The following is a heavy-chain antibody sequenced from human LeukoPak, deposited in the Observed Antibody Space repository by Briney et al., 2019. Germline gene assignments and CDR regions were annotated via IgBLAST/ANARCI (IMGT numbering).Heavy chain of an antibody. Sequence: PSETLSLTCTVSGGSISSYYWSWIRQPPGKGLEWIGEINHSGSTNYNPSLKSRITISVDTSKNQFSLKLSSVTAADTAVYYCASLFQGAHSGLWGQGTLVTVSS. J-gene: IGHJ4*02. CDR2: INHSGST. D-gene: IGHD6-25*01. V-gene: IGHV4-34*01. CDR3: ASLFQGAHSGL. CDR1: GGSISSYY.